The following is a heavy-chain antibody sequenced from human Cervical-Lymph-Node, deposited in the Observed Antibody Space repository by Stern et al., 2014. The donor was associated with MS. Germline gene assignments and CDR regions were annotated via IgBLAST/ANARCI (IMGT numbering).Heavy chain of an antibody. J-gene: IGHJ4*02. CDR2: IYWDDDE. V-gene: IGHV2-5*09. CDR3: AREIAAVVPFDY. D-gene: IGHD6-13*01. CDR1: GFSLNSSGVG. Sequence: QVTLKESGPTLVKPTQTLTLTCTFSGFSLNSSGVGVGWIRQAPGKALGSLALIYWDDDERYGPPMRSRLTITKDTSKNQVVLTMTDMDPVDTATYYCAREIAAVVPFDYWGQGTLVTVSS.